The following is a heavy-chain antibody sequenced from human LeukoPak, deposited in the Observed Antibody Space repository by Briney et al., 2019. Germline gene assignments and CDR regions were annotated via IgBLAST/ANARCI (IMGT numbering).Heavy chain of an antibody. D-gene: IGHD2-15*01. Sequence: QPGGSLRLSCAASGFTFNNYNMNWVRQTPGKGLEWVAIISEDGSVQFYGDSVKGRFIISRDNAKSSLYLQMNSLRTEDTAVYYCIRDPGYRSGSREYTVLDSWGQGALVTASS. CDR3: IRDPGYRSGSREYTVLDS. J-gene: IGHJ4*02. CDR2: ISEDGSVQ. V-gene: IGHV3-7*03. CDR1: GFTFNNYN.